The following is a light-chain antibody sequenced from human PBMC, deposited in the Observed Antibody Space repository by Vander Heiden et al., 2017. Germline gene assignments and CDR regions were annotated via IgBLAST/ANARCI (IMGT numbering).Light chain of an antibody. J-gene: IGKJ5*01. CDR2: DAS. CDR1: QGISSA. Sequence: AIQLTQSPSSLSASVGDRVTITCRASQGISSALAWYQQKPGKAPKLLIYDASSLESGVPSRFSGSGSGTDFTRTISSLQPEDFATYYCQQFNSYLITFGQGTRLEIK. CDR3: QQFNSYLIT. V-gene: IGKV1-13*02.